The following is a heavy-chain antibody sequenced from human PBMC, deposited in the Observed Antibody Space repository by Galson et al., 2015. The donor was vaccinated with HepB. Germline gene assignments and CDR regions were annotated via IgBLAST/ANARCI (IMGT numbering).Heavy chain of an antibody. V-gene: IGHV3-23*01. J-gene: IGHJ4*02. CDR2: ITGGGDGS. D-gene: IGHD1-26*01. Sequence: SLRLSCAASGFTFSTYAMTWVRQAPGKGLEWVSTITGGGDGSFYAASVRGRFTISRDNSKNTLYLQMNSLRGEDTAGYYCAKRTSYSGNSIDYWGQGTQVTVSS. CDR3: AKRTSYSGNSIDY. CDR1: GFTFSTYA.